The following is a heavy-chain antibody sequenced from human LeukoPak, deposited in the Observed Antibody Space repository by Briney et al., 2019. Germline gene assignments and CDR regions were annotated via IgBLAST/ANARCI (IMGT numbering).Heavy chain of an antibody. D-gene: IGHD2-2*01. CDR1: GYTFTSYG. V-gene: IGHV1-18*01. CDR2: ISAYNGNT. CDR3: ARDGDIVVVPAAILGWFDP. Sequence: ASVKVSCKASGYTFTSYGISWVRQAPGQGLEWMGWISAYNGNTNYAQKLQGRVTMTTDTSTSTACMELRSLRSDDTAVYYCARDGDIVVVPAAILGWFDPWGQGTLVTVSS. J-gene: IGHJ5*02.